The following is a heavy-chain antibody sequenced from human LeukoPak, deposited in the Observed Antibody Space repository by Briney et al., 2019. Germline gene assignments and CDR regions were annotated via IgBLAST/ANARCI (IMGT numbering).Heavy chain of an antibody. J-gene: IGHJ4*02. Sequence: GESLKISGKGSGYSFPSDWIGWVRQMPGKGLEWMGIIYPGDSDTIYSPSFQGQVTISADKSISTAYLRWSSLKASDTAMYYCARLARAVTAGGYFDYWGQGTLVTVSS. CDR3: ARLARAVTAGGYFDY. CDR1: GYSFPSDW. D-gene: IGHD2-21*02. V-gene: IGHV5-51*01. CDR2: IYPGDSDT.